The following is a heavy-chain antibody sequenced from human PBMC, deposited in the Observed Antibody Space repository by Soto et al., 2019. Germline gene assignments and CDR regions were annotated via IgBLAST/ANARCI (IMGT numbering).Heavy chain of an antibody. D-gene: IGHD4-17*01. CDR2: IIPFLSAT. CDR1: GGHFDRFA. CDR3: ARGEDDYGDFGSMDV. V-gene: IGHV1-69*01. Sequence: QVQLVQSGAEVKKPGSSVKVSCRASGGHFDRFALSWLRQAHGQGLEWMGGIIPFLSATTYAQKFQGRVTITADECASTLYLELRSLTSDDTAVYYCARGEDDYGDFGSMDVWGQGTSVTVSS. J-gene: IGHJ6*02.